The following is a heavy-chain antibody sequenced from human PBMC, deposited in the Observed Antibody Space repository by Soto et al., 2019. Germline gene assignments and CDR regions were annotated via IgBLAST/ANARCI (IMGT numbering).Heavy chain of an antibody. CDR2: SSGSGGST. CDR1: GFTFSSYA. J-gene: IGHJ3*01. CDR3: AKSGCLLEWFAFDF. V-gene: IGHV3-23*01. D-gene: IGHD3-3*01. Sequence: EVQLLESGGGLVQPGGSLRLSCAASGFTFSSYAMSWVRLAPGKGLEWVSASSGSGGSTYYADSVKGRFTISRDNSKNTPYLQMNRLRAEDTVVYYCAKSGCLLEWFAFDFWGQGTMVTVSS.